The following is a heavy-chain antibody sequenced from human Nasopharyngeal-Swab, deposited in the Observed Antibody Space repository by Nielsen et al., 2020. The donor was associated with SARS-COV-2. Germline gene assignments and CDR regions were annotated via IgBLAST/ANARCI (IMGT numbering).Heavy chain of an antibody. D-gene: IGHD6-13*01. V-gene: IGHV3-23*01. CDR2: ISGSGGST. J-gene: IGHJ4*02. Sequence: GGSLRLSCAASGFTFSSYAMSWVRQAPGKGLEWVSAISGSGGSTYYADSVKGRFTISRDNSKNTLYLQMSSLRAEDTAVYFAAAGPLYYFDYWGQGTPVTVSS. CDR3: AAGPLYYFDY. CDR1: GFTFSSYA.